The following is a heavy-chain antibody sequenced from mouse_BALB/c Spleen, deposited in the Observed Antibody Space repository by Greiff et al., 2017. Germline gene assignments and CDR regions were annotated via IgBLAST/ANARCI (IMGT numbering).Heavy chain of an antibody. V-gene: IGHV5-17*02. CDR3: AREEDAMDY. CDR1: GFTFSSFG. Sequence: DVKLVESGGGLVQPGGSRKLSCAASGFTFSSFGMHWVRQAPEKGLEWVAYISSGSSTIYYADTVKGRFTISRDNPKNTLFLQMTSLRSEDTAMYYCAREEDAMDYWGQGTSVTVSS. CDR2: ISSGSSTI. J-gene: IGHJ4*01.